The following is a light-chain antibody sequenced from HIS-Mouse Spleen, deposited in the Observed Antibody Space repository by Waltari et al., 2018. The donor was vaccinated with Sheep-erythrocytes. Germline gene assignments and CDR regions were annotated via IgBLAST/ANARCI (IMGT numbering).Light chain of an antibody. V-gene: IGLV2-11*01. J-gene: IGLJ1*01. Sequence: QSALTQPPSVSGSPGQSVTIPCPGTSSDVGGYNLFSWYQQHPGKAPKLMIYDVSKRPSGVPDRFSGSKSGNTASLTISGLQAEDEADYYCCSYAGSYNHVFATGTKVTVL. CDR2: DVS. CDR1: SSDVGGYNL. CDR3: CSYAGSYNHV.